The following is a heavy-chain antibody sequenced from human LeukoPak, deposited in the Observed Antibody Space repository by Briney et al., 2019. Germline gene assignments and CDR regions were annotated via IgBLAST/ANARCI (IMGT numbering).Heavy chain of an antibody. J-gene: IGHJ4*02. CDR2: IYSGGST. CDR1: GFTVSSNY. V-gene: IGHV3-53*01. Sequence: GSLRLSCAASGFTVSSNYMSWVRQAPGKGLEWVSVIYSGGSTYYADSVKGRFTISRDNSKNTLYLQMNSLRAEDTAVYYCARGIYYYDSSGYYSYYFDYWGQGTLVTVSS. D-gene: IGHD3-22*01. CDR3: ARGIYYYDSSGYYSYYFDY.